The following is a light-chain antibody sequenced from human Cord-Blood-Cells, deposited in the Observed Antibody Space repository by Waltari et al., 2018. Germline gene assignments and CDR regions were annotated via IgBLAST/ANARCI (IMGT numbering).Light chain of an antibody. CDR1: SGSVSTRYY. CDR2: STN. J-gene: IGLJ3*02. CDR3: VLYMGSGISV. V-gene: IGLV8-61*01. Sequence: QTVVTQEPSFSVSPGGTVTLTCGLSSGSVSTRYYHSWYQQTPGQAPRTLIYSTNTRSSGVPDRFSGSILGNKAALTITGAQADDESDYYCVLYMGSGISVFGGGTKLTVL.